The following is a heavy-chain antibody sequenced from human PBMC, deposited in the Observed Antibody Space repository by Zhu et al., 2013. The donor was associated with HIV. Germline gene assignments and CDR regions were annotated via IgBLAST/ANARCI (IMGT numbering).Heavy chain of an antibody. CDR2: IIPIFGTA. D-gene: IGHD6-19*01. J-gene: IGHJ5*02. CDR3: ARGGSRYLYSSGWYLNWFDP. Sequence: QVQLVQSGAEVKKPGSSVKVSCKASGGTFSSYAISWVRQAPGQGLEWMGGIIPIFGTANYAQKFQGRVTITADESTSTAYMELSSLRSEDTAVYYCARGGSRYLYSSGWYLNWFDPWGQGTLVTVSS. CDR1: GGTFSSYA. V-gene: IGHV1-69*01.